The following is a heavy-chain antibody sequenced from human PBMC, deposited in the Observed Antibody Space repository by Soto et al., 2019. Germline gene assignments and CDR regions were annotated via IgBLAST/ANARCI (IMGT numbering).Heavy chain of an antibody. Sequence: GGSLRLSCAASGFTFSSYAMHWVRQAPGKGLEWVAVISYDGSNKYYADSVKGRFTISRDNSKNTLYLQMNCLGAEDTAVYYCARDLEYSSSLLYGVTTGYDYWGQGTLVTVSS. CDR3: ARDLEYSSSLLYGVTTGYDY. CDR2: ISYDGSNK. CDR1: GFTFSSYA. V-gene: IGHV3-30-3*01. D-gene: IGHD6-6*01. J-gene: IGHJ4*02.